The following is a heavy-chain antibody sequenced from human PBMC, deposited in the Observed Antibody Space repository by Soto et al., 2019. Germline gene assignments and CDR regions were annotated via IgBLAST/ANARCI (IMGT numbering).Heavy chain of an antibody. CDR2: ISGSGGST. CDR1: GFTFSSYA. Sequence: EVQLLESGGGLVQPGGSLRLSCAASGFTFSSYAMSWVRQAPGKGLEWVSAISGSGGSTYYADSVKGRFTISRDNSKNTLYMQMNSLRAEDTAVYYCARGRYCSSTSCPGNYYYGMDVWGQGTTVTVSS. J-gene: IGHJ6*02. V-gene: IGHV3-23*01. D-gene: IGHD2-2*01. CDR3: ARGRYCSSTSCPGNYYYGMDV.